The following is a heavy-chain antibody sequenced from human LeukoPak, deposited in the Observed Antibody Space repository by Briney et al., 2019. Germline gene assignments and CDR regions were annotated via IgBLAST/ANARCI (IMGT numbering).Heavy chain of an antibody. J-gene: IGHJ4*02. D-gene: IGHD1-26*01. Sequence: PGGSLRLSCAASGFSFSDHYMDWVRLAPGKGLEWVGRIKNKANSYGTDYAASVKGRFTLSRDDSKDSLYLQMNSLRSEDTALYYCTRVRLGAATRYYYYWGQGTLVTVSS. CDR2: IKNKANSYGT. CDR1: GFSFSDHY. CDR3: TRVRLGAATRYYYY. V-gene: IGHV3-72*01.